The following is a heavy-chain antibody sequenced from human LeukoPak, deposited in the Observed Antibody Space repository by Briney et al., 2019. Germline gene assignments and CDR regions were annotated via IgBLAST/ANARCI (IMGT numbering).Heavy chain of an antibody. CDR1: GFTFSSYA. V-gene: IGHV3-23*01. Sequence: PGGSLRLSCAASGFTFSSYAMTWVRQAPGKGLGRVSGISASGATTYYADSVKGRFTISRDNSMNTLYLQMNSLRAEDTAVYYCAKWYSSGWALDQWGQGTLVTVSS. CDR2: ISASGATT. J-gene: IGHJ4*02. CDR3: AKWYSSGWALDQ. D-gene: IGHD6-25*01.